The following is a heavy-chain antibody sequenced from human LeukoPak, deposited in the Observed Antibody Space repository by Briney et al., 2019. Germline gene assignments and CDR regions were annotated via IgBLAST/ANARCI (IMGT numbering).Heavy chain of an antibody. CDR2: ISAYNGNT. V-gene: IGHV1-18*01. CDR3: ARYQFHYDSSGYYDIRYYYMDV. D-gene: IGHD3-22*01. J-gene: IGHJ6*03. Sequence: GASVKVSCKASGYTFTSYGISWVRQAPGQGLEWMGWISAYNGNTNYAQKLQGRVTMTTDTSTSTAYMELRSLRSDDTAVYYCARYQFHYDSSGYYDIRYYYMDVWGKGTTVTVSS. CDR1: GYTFTSYG.